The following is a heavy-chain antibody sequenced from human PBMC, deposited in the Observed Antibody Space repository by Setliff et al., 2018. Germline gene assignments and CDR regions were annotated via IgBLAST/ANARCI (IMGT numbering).Heavy chain of an antibody. CDR1: GFIFKNHA. CDR2: VSGGGDYT. V-gene: IGHV3-23*01. J-gene: IGHJ4*01. CDR3: ARTXXXXLGYFVT. Sequence: PGGSLRLSCEASGFIFKNHALTWVRQVPXXXLEWVSAVSGGGDYTYYADSVKGRFTISRDNAENSLYLHMTSLRAEDTAVYYCARTXXXXLGYFVTWX.